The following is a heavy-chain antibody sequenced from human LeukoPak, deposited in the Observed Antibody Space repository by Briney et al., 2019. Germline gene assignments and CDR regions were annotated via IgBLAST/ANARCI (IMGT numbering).Heavy chain of an antibody. V-gene: IGHV4-4*07. D-gene: IGHD1-14*01. J-gene: IGHJ3*02. CDR2: IYTSGST. CDR3: ARDAGPKPRSDAFDI. CDR1: GGSISSYY. Sequence: SETLSLTCTVSGGSISSYYWSWIRQPAGKGLEWIGRIYTSGSTNYNPSLKSRVTMSVDTSKNQFSLKLSSVTAADTAVYYCARDAGPKPRSDAFDIWGQGTMVTVSS.